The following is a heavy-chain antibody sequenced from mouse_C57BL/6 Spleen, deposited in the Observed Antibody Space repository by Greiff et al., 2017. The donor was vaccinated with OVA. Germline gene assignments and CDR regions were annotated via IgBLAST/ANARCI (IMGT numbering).Heavy chain of an antibody. CDR3: ARHDAHFDV. D-gene: IGHD2-3*01. V-gene: IGHV1-69*01. Sequence: QVQLKQPGAELVMPGASVKLSCKASGYTFTSYWMHWVKQRPGQGLEWIGEIDPSDSYTNYNQKFKGKSTLTVDKSSSTAYMQLSSLTSEDSAVYYCARHDAHFDVWGTGTTVTVSS. J-gene: IGHJ1*03. CDR2: IDPSDSYT. CDR1: GYTFTSYW.